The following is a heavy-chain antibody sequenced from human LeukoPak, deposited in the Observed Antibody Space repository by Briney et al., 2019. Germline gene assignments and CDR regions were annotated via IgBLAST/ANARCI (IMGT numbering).Heavy chain of an antibody. CDR1: GYTFTSYG. Sequence: ASVKVSRKASGYTFTSYGISWVRQAPGQGLEWMGWISAYNGNTNYAQKLQGRVTMTTDTSTSTAYMELRSLRSDDTAVYYCARNHDSQIVGATPNFDYWGQGTLVTVSS. CDR2: ISAYNGNT. V-gene: IGHV1-18*01. J-gene: IGHJ4*02. CDR3: ARNHDSQIVGATPNFDY. D-gene: IGHD1-26*01.